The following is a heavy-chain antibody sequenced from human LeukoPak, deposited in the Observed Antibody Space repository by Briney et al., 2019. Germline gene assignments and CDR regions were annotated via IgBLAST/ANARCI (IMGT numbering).Heavy chain of an antibody. V-gene: IGHV4-59*01. CDR3: ARGSSGWYQSDY. D-gene: IGHD6-19*01. CDR2: IYYSGST. CDR1: GGSISSYY. Sequence: SETLSLTCTVSGGSISSYYWSWIRQPPGKGLDGIGYIYYSGSTNNNPSLKSRVTISVDTSKTQFSLKLSSVTAADTAVYYCARGSSGWYQSDYWGQGTLVTVSS. J-gene: IGHJ4*02.